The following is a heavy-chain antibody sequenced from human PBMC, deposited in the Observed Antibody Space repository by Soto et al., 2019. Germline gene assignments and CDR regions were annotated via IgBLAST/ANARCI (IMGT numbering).Heavy chain of an antibody. Sequence: GASVKVSCKVSGYTLTELSMHWVRHAPGKGLEWMGGFDPEDGETIYAQKFQGRVTMTEDTSTDTAYMELSSLRSEDTAVYYCATDVYSYGYPRGRNWFDPWGQGTLVTVSS. CDR3: ATDVYSYGYPRGRNWFDP. CDR1: GYTLTELS. D-gene: IGHD5-18*01. V-gene: IGHV1-24*01. CDR2: FDPEDGET. J-gene: IGHJ5*02.